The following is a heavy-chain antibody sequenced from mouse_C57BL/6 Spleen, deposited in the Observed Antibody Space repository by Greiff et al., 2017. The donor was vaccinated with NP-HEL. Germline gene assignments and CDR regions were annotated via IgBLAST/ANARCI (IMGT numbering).Heavy chain of an antibody. CDR3: AGLGKDYAMDY. J-gene: IGHJ4*01. V-gene: IGHV1-81*01. CDR1: GYTFTSYG. Sequence: VQLQQSGAELARPGASVKLSCKASGYTFTSYGISWVKQSTGQGLEWIGEIYPRSGNTYYNEKFKGKATLTADKSSSTAYMELRSLTSEDSAVYFCAGLGKDYAMDYWGQGTSVTVSS. CDR2: IYPRSGNT.